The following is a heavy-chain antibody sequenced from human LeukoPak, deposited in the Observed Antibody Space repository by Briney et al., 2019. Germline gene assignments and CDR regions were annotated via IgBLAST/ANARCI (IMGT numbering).Heavy chain of an antibody. V-gene: IGHV4-59*11. D-gene: IGHD6-13*01. Sequence: SETLSLTCTVSGGSISSHYWSWLRQPPGKGLEWIGYIYYSGSTNYNPSLKSRVTISVDTSKNQFSLKLSSVTAADTAVYYCARVEAAGIDYWGQGTLVTVSS. CDR1: GGSISSHY. CDR2: IYYSGST. J-gene: IGHJ4*02. CDR3: ARVEAAGIDY.